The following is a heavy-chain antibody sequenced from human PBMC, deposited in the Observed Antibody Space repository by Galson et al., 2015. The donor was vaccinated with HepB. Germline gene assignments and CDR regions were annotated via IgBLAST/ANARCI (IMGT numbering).Heavy chain of an antibody. CDR3: ARDEVYGSGSYYYDY. J-gene: IGHJ4*02. V-gene: IGHV1-8*01. CDR1: GYTFTSYD. CDR2: MNPNSGNT. D-gene: IGHD3-10*01. Sequence: SVKVSCKASGYTFTSYDINWVRQATGQGLEWMGWMNPNSGNTGYAQKFQGRVTITADESTSTAYMELSSLRSEDTAVYYCARDEVYGSGSYYYDYWGQGTLVTVSS.